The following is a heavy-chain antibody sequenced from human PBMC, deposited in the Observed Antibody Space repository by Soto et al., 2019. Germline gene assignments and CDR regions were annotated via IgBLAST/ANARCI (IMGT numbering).Heavy chain of an antibody. Sequence: ASVKVSCKASGYTFTNSDISWVRQAPGQGLEWMGWISAYNGNTNYAQKLQGRVTMTTDTSTSTAYMELRSLTSDDTAVYYCARGPRGSPTWFDPWCQGTLVTVSS. V-gene: IGHV1-18*01. CDR3: ARGPRGSPTWFDP. J-gene: IGHJ5*02. CDR2: ISAYNGNT. D-gene: IGHD1-26*01. CDR1: GYTFTNSD.